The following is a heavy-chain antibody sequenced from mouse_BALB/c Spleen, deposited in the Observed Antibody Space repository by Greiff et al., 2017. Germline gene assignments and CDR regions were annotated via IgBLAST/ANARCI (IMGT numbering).Heavy chain of an antibody. CDR2: IDPANGNT. V-gene: IGHV14-3*02. CDR1: GFNIKDTY. J-gene: IGHJ4*01. CDR3: ARSYYGNSPLFYAMDY. D-gene: IGHD1-1*01. Sequence: VQLQQSGAELVKPGASVKLSCTASGFNIKDTYMHWVKQRPEQGLEWIGRIDPANGNTKYDPKFQGKATITADTSSNTAYLQLSSLTSEDTAVYYCARSYYGNSPLFYAMDYWGQGTSVTVSS.